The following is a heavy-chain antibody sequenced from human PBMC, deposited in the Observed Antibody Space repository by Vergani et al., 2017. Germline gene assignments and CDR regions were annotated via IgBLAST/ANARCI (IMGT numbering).Heavy chain of an antibody. D-gene: IGHD1-20*01. J-gene: IGHJ5*02. CDR3: ARVQALTGNLISWFDP. V-gene: IGHV1-2*02. CDR2: INPNSGGK. Sequence: QVQLVQSGAEVKKPGASVKVSCKASGYTFTGYYMRWVRQAPGQGLEWMGWINPNSGGKNYAQKFQGRVTMTRDTSISTAYMELSRLRSDDTAVYYCARVQALTGNLISWFDPWGQGTLVTVSS. CDR1: GYTFTGYY.